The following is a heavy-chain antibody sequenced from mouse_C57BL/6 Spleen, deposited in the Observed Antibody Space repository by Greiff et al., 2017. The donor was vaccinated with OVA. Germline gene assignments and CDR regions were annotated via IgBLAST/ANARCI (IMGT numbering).Heavy chain of an antibody. D-gene: IGHD1-1*01. CDR2: IDPSDSYT. CDR1: GYTFTSYW. CDR3: ARWDYGSSYY. J-gene: IGHJ2*01. V-gene: IGHV1-69*01. Sequence: QVQLKQPGAELVMPGASVKLSCKASGYTFTSYWMHWVKQRPGQGLEWIGEIDPSDSYTNYNQKFKGKSTLTVDKSSSTAYMQLSSLTSEDSAVYYCARWDYGSSYYWGQGTTLTVSS.